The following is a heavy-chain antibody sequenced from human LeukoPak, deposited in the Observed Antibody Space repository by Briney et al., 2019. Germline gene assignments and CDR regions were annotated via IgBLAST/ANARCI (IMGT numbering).Heavy chain of an antibody. CDR2: INAGNGNT. CDR3: ARVAPYSNHFDY. J-gene: IGHJ4*02. V-gene: IGHV1-3*01. CDR1: GYTFTSYA. Sequence: GASVKVSCKASGYTFTSYAMHWVRQAPGQRLEWMGWINAGNGNTKYSQKFQGRVTMTRDTSISTAYMELSRLRSDDTAVYYCARVAPYSNHFDYWGQGTLVTVSS. D-gene: IGHD4-11*01.